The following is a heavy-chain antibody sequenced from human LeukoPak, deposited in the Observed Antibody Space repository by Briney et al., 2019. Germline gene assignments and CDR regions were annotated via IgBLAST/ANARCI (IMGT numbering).Heavy chain of an antibody. J-gene: IGHJ3*02. V-gene: IGHV3-30*18. Sequence: PGGSLRLSCAASGFTFSSYGMHWVRQAPGKGLEWVAVISYDGSNKYYADSVKGRFTISRDNSKNTLYLQMNSLRAEDTAVYYCAKDPDDSSGYYFPGAFDIWGQGTMVTVSS. CDR3: AKDPDDSSGYYFPGAFDI. CDR2: ISYDGSNK. D-gene: IGHD3-22*01. CDR1: GFTFSSYG.